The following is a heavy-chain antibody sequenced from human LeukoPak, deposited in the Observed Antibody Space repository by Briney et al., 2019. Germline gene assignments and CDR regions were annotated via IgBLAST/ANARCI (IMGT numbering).Heavy chain of an antibody. D-gene: IGHD3-9*01. CDR3: ARGTVLRYFDWLLWDAFDI. CDR2: IIPILGTA. J-gene: IGHJ3*02. V-gene: IGHV1-69*13. CDR1: GGTFSSYA. Sequence: ASVTVSCKASGGTFSSYAISWVRQAPGQGLEWMGGIIPILGTANYAQKFQGRVTITADESTSTAYMELSSLRSEDTAVYYCARGTVLRYFDWLLWDAFDIWGQGTMVTVSS.